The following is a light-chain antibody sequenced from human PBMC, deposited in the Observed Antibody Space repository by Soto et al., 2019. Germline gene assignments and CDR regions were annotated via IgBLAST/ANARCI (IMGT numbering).Light chain of an antibody. CDR3: QQYSSYPYT. V-gene: IGKV1-5*03. CDR2: KAS. Sequence: DIQMPQSPSTLSASVGDRVTITCRASQSISSWLAWYQQKPGTAPKLLIYKASSLQSGVPSRFSGSGSGTEFTLTISSLQPDDFATYYCQQYSSYPYTFGQGTKLEIK. J-gene: IGKJ2*01. CDR1: QSISSW.